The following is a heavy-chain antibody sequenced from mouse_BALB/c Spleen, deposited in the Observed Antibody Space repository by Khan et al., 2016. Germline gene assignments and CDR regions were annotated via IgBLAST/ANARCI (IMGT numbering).Heavy chain of an antibody. CDR2: VSTGGGYT. Sequence: EVELVESGGDLVKPGGSLKLSCAASGFTFSTYGMSWVRQTPDKRLEWVATVSTGGGYTYYPDSVKGRFPISRDNAKNTLYLQMSGLKSEDTAMFYCTRLAYYYDIEGFAYWGQGTLVTVSA. V-gene: IGHV5-6*01. CDR3: TRLAYYYDIEGFAY. CDR1: GFTFSTYG. J-gene: IGHJ3*01. D-gene: IGHD1-1*01.